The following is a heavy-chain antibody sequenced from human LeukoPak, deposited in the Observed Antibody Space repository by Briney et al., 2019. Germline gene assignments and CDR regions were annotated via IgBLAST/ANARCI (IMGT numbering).Heavy chain of an antibody. CDR3: ARGDGATPRYVFDI. Sequence: GGSLRLSCAASGFTFSSYSMNWVRQAPGKGLQWVSSISSSSSYIYYADSVKGRFTISRDNPKNLLYLQMNSLRAEDTAVYYCARGDGATPRYVFDICGDGTMLTVSS. J-gene: IGHJ3*02. D-gene: IGHD3-10*01. V-gene: IGHV3-21*01. CDR2: ISSSSSYI. CDR1: GFTFSSYS.